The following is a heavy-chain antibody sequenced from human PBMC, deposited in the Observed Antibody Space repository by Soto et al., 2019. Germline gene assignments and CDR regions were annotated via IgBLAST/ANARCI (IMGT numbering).Heavy chain of an antibody. CDR2: INHSGST. CDR1: GGSFSGDY. V-gene: IGHV4-34*01. CDR3: AREPRLYITSSPTWFDP. J-gene: IGHJ5*02. D-gene: IGHD6-6*01. Sequence: SETLSLTCAVYGGSFSGDYWSWIRLLPGKGLEWIGEINHSGSTNYSPSLKSRVTISLDTSKNQFSLKLTSVTAADSAVYYCAREPRLYITSSPTWFDPWGRGTRVTVSS.